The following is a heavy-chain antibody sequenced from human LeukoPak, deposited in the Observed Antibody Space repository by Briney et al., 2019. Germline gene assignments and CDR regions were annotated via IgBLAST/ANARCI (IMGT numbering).Heavy chain of an antibody. Sequence: ASVKVSCKASGYTFTSYGITWVRQAPGQGPEWMGWISVYNGHTNYAQKLQGRVTMTTDTSTNTGYMELRSLRSDDTAVYYCATFYDSSGYYWFDPWGQGTLVTVSS. J-gene: IGHJ5*02. CDR3: ATFYDSSGYYWFDP. V-gene: IGHV1-18*01. D-gene: IGHD3-22*01. CDR1: GYTFTSYG. CDR2: ISVYNGHT.